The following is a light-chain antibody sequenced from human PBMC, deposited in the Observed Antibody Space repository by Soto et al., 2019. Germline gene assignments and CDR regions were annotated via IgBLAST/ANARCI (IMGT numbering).Light chain of an antibody. CDR3: QQYNSWPLT. Sequence: EIVLTQSPGTLSLSPGERATLSCRASQSVSNNLAWYQQKPGQPPRLLIYDISTRATGIPTRFSGSGSGTEFTLTISSLQSEDFAVYYCQQYNSWPLTFGGGTKVDIK. J-gene: IGKJ4*01. CDR1: QSVSNN. V-gene: IGKV3D-15*01. CDR2: DIS.